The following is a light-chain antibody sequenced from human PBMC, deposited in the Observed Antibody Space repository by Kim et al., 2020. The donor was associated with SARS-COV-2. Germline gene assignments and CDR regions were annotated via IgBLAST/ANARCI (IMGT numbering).Light chain of an antibody. V-gene: IGKV3-20*01. CDR1: QSVSSNS. CDR3: QYYGSSLIT. J-gene: IGKJ5*01. Sequence: EIVLKQSPGTLSLSPGERATLSCRASQSVSSNSLAWYQQKGGQAPRLLIYGASNSATGIPDRFSGRGSATDFTLTISRLEPEDFALYYCQYYGSSLITFGQGTRLEIK. CDR2: GAS.